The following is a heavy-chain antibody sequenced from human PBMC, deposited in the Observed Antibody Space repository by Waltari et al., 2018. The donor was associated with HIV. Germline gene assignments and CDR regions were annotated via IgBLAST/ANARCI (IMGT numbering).Heavy chain of an antibody. V-gene: IGHV3-7*01. J-gene: IGHJ5*02. CDR1: GFTFSSYW. D-gene: IGHD6-19*01. Sequence: EVQLVESGGGLVQPGGSLRLSCAASGFTFSSYWMSWVRQAPGKGLEWVANIKKDGSEKYYVDSVRGRFTISGDNAKNSLYLQMNSLRAEDTAVYYCARDGADSSGWYAWFDPWGQGTLVTVSS. CDR3: ARDGADSSGWYAWFDP. CDR2: IKKDGSEK.